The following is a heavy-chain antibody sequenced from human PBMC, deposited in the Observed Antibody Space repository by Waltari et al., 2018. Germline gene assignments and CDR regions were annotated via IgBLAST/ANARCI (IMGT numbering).Heavy chain of an antibody. CDR1: GLTFRTYA. CDR2: IGGSGTII. J-gene: IGHJ4*02. CDR3: ARDQKYNWDLDY. V-gene: IGHV3-48*01. D-gene: IGHD1-20*01. Sequence: VQLVESGGDLVQPGGSLRLSCAASGLTFRTYAMNWVRQAPGKGLEWVAYIGGSGTIIYYADAGRGRFAISRDDAKNSLYLEMNSLRAEDTAVYYCARDQKYNWDLDYWGQGTLVTVSS.